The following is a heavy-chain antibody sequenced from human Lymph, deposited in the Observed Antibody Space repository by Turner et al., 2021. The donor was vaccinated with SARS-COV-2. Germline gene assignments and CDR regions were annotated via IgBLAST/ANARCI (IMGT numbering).Heavy chain of an antibody. V-gene: IGHV1-69*10. CDR2: IIPILAIA. Sequence: QVPLVQSGAGVKKPGSFVKVSCKASGGTFSSYAITWVRQAPGQGLEWMGGIIPILAIANYAQKFQGRVTITADKSTSTAYMELSSLRSEDTAVYYCARDSPYCSSTSCYDPWGQGTLVTVSS. CDR1: GGTFSSYA. D-gene: IGHD2-2*01. J-gene: IGHJ5*02. CDR3: ARDSPYCSSTSCYDP.